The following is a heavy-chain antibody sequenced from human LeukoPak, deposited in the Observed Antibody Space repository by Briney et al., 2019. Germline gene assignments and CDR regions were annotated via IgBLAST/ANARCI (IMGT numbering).Heavy chain of an antibody. CDR1: GGSFSGYY. Sequence: SETLSLTCAVYGGSFSGYYWSWIRQPPGKGLEWIGEINHSGSTNYNPSLKSRVTISVDTSKNRFSLKLSSVTAADTAVYYCARGAVLRYFDWSSNDYFDYWGQGTLVTVSS. CDR2: INHSGST. V-gene: IGHV4-34*01. J-gene: IGHJ4*02. D-gene: IGHD3-9*01. CDR3: ARGAVLRYFDWSSNDYFDY.